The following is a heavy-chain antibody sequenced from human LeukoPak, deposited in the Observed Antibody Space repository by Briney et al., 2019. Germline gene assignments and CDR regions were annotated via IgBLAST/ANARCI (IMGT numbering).Heavy chain of an antibody. CDR1: GFTFSNYA. CDR3: AKAPPYKKYFDY. Sequence: GGSLRLSCAASGFTFSNYAMSWVRQAAGKGLEWVSTISNSGDATYYADSVKGRFTISRDNSKNTLYLQMNSLRAEDTAVYYCAKAPPYKKYFDYWGQGTLVTVSS. CDR2: ISNSGDAT. D-gene: IGHD1-1*01. V-gene: IGHV3-23*01. J-gene: IGHJ4*02.